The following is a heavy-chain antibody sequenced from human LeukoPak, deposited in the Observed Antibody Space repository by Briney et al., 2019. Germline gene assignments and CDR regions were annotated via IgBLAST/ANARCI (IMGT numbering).Heavy chain of an antibody. Sequence: TSETLSLTCTVSGGSISSSSYYWGWIRQPPGKGLEWIGSIYYSGSTNYNPSLKSRVTISVDTSKNQFSLKLSSVTAADTAVYYCARSPEGQGELFDYWGQGTLVTVSS. D-gene: IGHD1-7*01. CDR1: GGSISSSSYY. CDR3: ARSPEGQGELFDY. CDR2: IYYSGST. V-gene: IGHV4-39*07. J-gene: IGHJ4*02.